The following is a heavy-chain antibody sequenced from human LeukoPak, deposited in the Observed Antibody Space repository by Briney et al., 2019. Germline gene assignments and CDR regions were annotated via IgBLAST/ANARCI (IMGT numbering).Heavy chain of an antibody. Sequence: ASVKVSCKASGYTFTGYYMHWVRRAPRQGLEWMGWINPNSGGTNYAQKFQGRVTMTRDTSISTAYMELSRLRSDDTAVYYCARDYDSSGYTDYWGQGTLVTVSS. CDR1: GYTFTGYY. D-gene: IGHD3-22*01. V-gene: IGHV1-2*02. J-gene: IGHJ4*02. CDR2: INPNSGGT. CDR3: ARDYDSSGYTDY.